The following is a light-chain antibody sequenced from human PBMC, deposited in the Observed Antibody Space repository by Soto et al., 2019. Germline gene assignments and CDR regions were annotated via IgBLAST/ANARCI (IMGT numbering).Light chain of an antibody. J-gene: IGLJ1*01. Sequence: VLTQPPSASGPPGQRVTISCSGSSSNIGSNYVYWYQQLPGTAPKLLIYRNNQRPSGVPDRFSGSKSGTSASLAVSGLRSEDEADYYCAAWDDSLSGYVFGTGTKLTVL. CDR1: SSNIGSNY. V-gene: IGLV1-47*01. CDR3: AAWDDSLSGYV. CDR2: RNN.